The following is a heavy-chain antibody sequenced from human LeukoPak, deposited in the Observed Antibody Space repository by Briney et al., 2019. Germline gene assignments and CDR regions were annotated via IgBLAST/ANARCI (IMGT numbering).Heavy chain of an antibody. V-gene: IGHV3-30*18. Sequence: GRSLRLSCAASGFTFSSYGMHWVRQAPGKGLGWVAVISYDGSNKYYADSVKGRFTISRDNSKNTLYLQMNSLRAEDTAVHYCAKEATYYYDSSGHYYIDYFDYWGQGTLVTVSS. CDR2: ISYDGSNK. CDR1: GFTFSSYG. D-gene: IGHD3-22*01. J-gene: IGHJ4*02. CDR3: AKEATYYYDSSGHYYIDYFDY.